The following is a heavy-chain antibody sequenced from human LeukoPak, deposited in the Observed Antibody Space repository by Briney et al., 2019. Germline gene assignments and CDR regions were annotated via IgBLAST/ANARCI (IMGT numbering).Heavy chain of an antibody. CDR3: ARGRRLQQLFDY. D-gene: IGHD6-13*01. Sequence: ASVKVSCRASGYTFTGYYMHWVRQAPGQGLEWMGWINPNSGGANYAQKFQGRVTMTRDTSISTAYMELSRLRSDDTAVYYCARGRRLQQLFDYWGQGTLVTVSS. V-gene: IGHV1-2*02. CDR2: INPNSGGA. CDR1: GYTFTGYY. J-gene: IGHJ4*02.